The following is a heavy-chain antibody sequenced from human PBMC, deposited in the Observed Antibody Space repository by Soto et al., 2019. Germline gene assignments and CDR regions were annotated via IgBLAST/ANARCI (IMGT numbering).Heavy chain of an antibody. CDR2: ISYDGSNK. CDR3: AKDVPGRVWFGGRYDAFDI. J-gene: IGHJ3*02. Sequence: QVQLVESGGGVVQPGRSLRLSCAASGFTFSSYGMHWVRQAPGKGLEWVAVISYDGSNKYYADSVKGRFTISRDNSKNTLYLQMNSLRAEDTAVYYCAKDVPGRVWFGGRYDAFDIWGKGTMVTVSS. V-gene: IGHV3-30*18. D-gene: IGHD3-10*01. CDR1: GFTFSSYG.